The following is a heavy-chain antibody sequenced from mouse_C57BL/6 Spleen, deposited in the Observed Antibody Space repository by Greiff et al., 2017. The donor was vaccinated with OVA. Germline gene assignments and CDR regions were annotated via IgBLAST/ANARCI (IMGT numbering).Heavy chain of an antibody. V-gene: IGHV1-82*01. CDR2: IYPGDGDT. CDR3: ARNYYGSSYPFDY. D-gene: IGHD1-1*01. J-gene: IGHJ2*01. Sequence: VQLQQPGPELVKPGASVKISCKASGYAFSSSWMNWVKQRPGKGLEWIGRIYPGDGDTNYNGKFKGKATLTADKSSRTAYMQLSSLTSEDSAVYFCARNYYGSSYPFDYWGQGTTLTVSS. CDR1: GYAFSSSW.